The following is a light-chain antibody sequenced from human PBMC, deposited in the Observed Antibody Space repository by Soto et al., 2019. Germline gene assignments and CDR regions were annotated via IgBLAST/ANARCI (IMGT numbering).Light chain of an antibody. J-gene: IGLJ3*02. V-gene: IGLV2-8*01. CDR3: SSYAASNNFYFV. Sequence: QSALTQPPSASGSPGQSVTISCPGTSSDVGGYNYVSWYQQYPGRAPKLMIYEVTKRPSGVPDRFSGSKSDNTASLPVSGLQAEEEDDYYCSSYAASNNFYFVFGGGTKLTVL. CDR2: EVT. CDR1: SSDVGGYNY.